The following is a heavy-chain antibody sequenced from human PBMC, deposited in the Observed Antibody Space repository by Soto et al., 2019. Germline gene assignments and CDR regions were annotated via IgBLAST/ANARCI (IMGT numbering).Heavy chain of an antibody. CDR2: IYPGDSDT. V-gene: IGHV5-51*01. J-gene: IGHJ6*02. D-gene: IGHD3-22*01. CDR3: ARRNYPESSGSAVYFYYGMYV. CDR1: GYSFTSYW. Sequence: PGGSLQISCKGSGYSFTSYWIGWVRQMPGKGLEWMGIIYPGDSDTRYSPSFQGQVTISADKSISTAYLQWSSLKASDTAMYYCARRNYPESSGSAVYFYYGMYVWGQGSTVT.